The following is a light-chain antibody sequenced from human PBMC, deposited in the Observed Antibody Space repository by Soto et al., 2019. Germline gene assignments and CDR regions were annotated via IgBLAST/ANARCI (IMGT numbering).Light chain of an antibody. CDR1: NIGSRS. CDR3: QVWDTTSDHWM. J-gene: IGLJ3*02. V-gene: IGLV3-21*02. CDR2: DDS. Sequence: SYELTQPPSVSVAPRQTATITCGGNNIGSRSVHWYQQKSGQAPVLVVFDDSVRPSGIPERISGYNSGNTATLTISVVEAGDEADYYCQVWDTTSDHWMFGGGTKLTVL.